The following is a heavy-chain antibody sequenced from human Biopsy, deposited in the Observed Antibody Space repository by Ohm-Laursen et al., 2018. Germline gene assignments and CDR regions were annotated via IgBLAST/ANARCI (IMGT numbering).Heavy chain of an antibody. J-gene: IGHJ4*02. CDR2: LTWNSANI. CDR3: VRDSTLDY. V-gene: IGHV3-9*01. Sequence: SLRLSCAASGFNFNHYAMHWVRQTPGKGLEWVSGLTWNSANIGYADSVKGRFTISRDNARNSLFLEMSSLREEDTGLYHCVRDSTLDYWGQGTLVTVSS. CDR1: GFNFNHYA.